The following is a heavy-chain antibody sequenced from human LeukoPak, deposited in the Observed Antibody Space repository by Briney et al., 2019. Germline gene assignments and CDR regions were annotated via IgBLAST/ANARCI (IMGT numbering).Heavy chain of an antibody. V-gene: IGHV3-23*01. J-gene: IGHJ4*02. CDR3: AEDQRWESPHYLDS. Sequence: GGSLRLSCAASGFTFSSSAMSWVRQVPGKGLEWVSGISASGGSTYYADSVRGRFTISSDNSKNTLYVQMNSLRDEDTAVYYCAEDQRWESPHYLDSWGQGTLVTVSS. CDR2: ISASGGST. D-gene: IGHD1-26*01. CDR1: GFTFSSSA.